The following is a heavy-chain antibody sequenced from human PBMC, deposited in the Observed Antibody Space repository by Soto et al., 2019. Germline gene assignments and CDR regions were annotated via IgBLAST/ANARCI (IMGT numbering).Heavy chain of an antibody. CDR2: ISGGGGTT. Sequence: EVQLLESGGGLVQPGGSLRLSCAASGFTFSSYAMSWVRQAPGKGLEWVSGISGGGGTTYYADSVKGRFTISSDNSKNTLYLQMKSLRAEDTAVYYCAKEGGSGWLTYFDHWGQGTLVTVSS. J-gene: IGHJ4*02. CDR3: AKEGGSGWLTYFDH. D-gene: IGHD6-19*01. CDR1: GFTFSSYA. V-gene: IGHV3-23*01.